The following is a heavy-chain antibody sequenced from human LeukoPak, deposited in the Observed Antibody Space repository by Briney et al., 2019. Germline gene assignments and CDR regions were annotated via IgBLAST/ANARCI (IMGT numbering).Heavy chain of an antibody. J-gene: IGHJ5*01. D-gene: IGHD6-6*01. CDR1: GFTFSNAW. V-gene: IGHV3-15*01. CDR3: TRDPRHFDS. CDR2: IKSKIDGGTT. Sequence: PGGSLRLSCVASGFTFSNAWMSWVRQAPGKGLEWVGRIKSKIDGGTTEYAAPVKGRFTISRDNAKNSLYLQMNSLRVEDTAVYYCTRDPRHFDSCGQGTLVTVSS.